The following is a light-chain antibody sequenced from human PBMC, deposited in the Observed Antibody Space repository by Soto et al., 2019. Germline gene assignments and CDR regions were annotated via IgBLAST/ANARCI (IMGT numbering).Light chain of an antibody. CDR1: QTVRGSN. CDR3: MQALQTPWT. V-gene: IGKV3-20*01. Sequence: EIVLAQSPGTLSLSPGQRATLSCRASQTVRGSNLAWYQQKPGQAPRLLIYGASSRATGIPDRFSGSGSGTDFTLKISRVEAEDVGVYYCMQALQTPWTFGLGTK. CDR2: GAS. J-gene: IGKJ1*01.